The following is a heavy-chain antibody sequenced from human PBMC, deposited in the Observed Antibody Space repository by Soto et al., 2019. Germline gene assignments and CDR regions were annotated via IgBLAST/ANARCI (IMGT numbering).Heavy chain of an antibody. Sequence: SETLSLTCAVSGGSISTSDYTWSWIRQPPGRGLEWIGSVYHSGATHYMPSLKNRLTMSLDKSKNQFSLDLTSVTAADTAVYYCVRERTIFGVAPGGGVDVWGQGTTVTVS. J-gene: IGHJ6*02. CDR3: VRERTIFGVAPGGGVDV. CDR2: VYHSGAT. D-gene: IGHD3-3*01. V-gene: IGHV4-30-2*01. CDR1: GGSISTSDYT.